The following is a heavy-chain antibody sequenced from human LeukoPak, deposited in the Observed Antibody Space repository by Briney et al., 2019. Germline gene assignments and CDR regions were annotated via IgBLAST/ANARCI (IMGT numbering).Heavy chain of an antibody. CDR3: ARDYYDSSGPEPAFDI. CDR2: IKSDGST. Sequence: GGSLRLSCAASGFTFSTYWMHWVRQAPGKGLVWVSRIKSDGSTNYADSVKGRFTISRDNSKNTLYLQMNSLRAEDTAVYYCARDYYDSSGPEPAFDIWGQGTMVTVSS. V-gene: IGHV3-74*01. CDR1: GFTFSTYW. D-gene: IGHD3-22*01. J-gene: IGHJ3*02.